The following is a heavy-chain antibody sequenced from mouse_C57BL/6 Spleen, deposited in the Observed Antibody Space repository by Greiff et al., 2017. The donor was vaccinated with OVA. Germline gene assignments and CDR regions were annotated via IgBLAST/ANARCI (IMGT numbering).Heavy chain of an antibody. CDR1: GYTFTSYG. CDR3: ARPLGTGDY. CDR2: IYPRSGNT. J-gene: IGHJ2*01. Sequence: VQLQQSGAELARPGASVKLSCKASGYTFTSYGISWVKQRTGQGLEWIGEIYPRSGNTYYNEKFKGKATLTADKSSSTAYMELRSLTSEDSAVYFCARPLGTGDYWGQGTTLTVSS. V-gene: IGHV1-81*01. D-gene: IGHD3-3*01.